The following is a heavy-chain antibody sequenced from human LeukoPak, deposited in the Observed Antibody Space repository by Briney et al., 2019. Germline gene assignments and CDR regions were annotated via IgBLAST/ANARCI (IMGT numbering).Heavy chain of an antibody. CDR2: IRYDGSNK. CDR3: AKDESYDSSGYYYYAFDI. CDR1: GFTFSSYG. J-gene: IGHJ3*02. D-gene: IGHD3-22*01. Sequence: PGESLRLSCAASGFTFSSYGMHWVRQAPGKGLEWVAFIRYDGSNKYYADSVKGRFTISRDNSKNTLYLQMNSLRAEDTAVYYCAKDESYDSSGYYYYAFDIWGQGTMVTVSS. V-gene: IGHV3-30*02.